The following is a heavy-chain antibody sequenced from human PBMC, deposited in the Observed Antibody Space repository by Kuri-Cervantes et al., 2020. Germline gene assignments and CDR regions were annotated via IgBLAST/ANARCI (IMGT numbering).Heavy chain of an antibody. D-gene: IGHD1-14*01. CDR3: ARDVGPGHRWGYYYMEV. CDR2: IYYSGST. J-gene: IGHJ6*03. Sequence: SETLSLTCAVSDYSVNSNYYWGWIRQPPGKGLEWIGYIYYSGSTNYNPSLKSRVTISVDTSQNQFSLKLSSVTAADTAVYYCARDVGPGHRWGYYYMEVWGKGTTVTVSS. CDR1: DYSVNSNYY. V-gene: IGHV4-61*01.